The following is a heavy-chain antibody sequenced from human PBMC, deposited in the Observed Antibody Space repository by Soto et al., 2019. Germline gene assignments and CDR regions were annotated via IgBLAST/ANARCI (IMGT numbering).Heavy chain of an antibody. CDR2: SRNKANSHTT. V-gene: IGHV3-72*01. D-gene: IGHD1-20*01. J-gene: IGHJ4*02. CDR1: GFTFSDHY. CDR3: VRGYNSFGS. Sequence: EVQLVESGGGLVQPGGSLRLSCVVSGFTFSDHYMDWVRQAPGKGLEWVARSRNKANSHTTEYPASVKGRFSISRDDSKTSLYLQMNSLQTEDPAVYYCVRGYNSFGSWGQGTLVTVSS.